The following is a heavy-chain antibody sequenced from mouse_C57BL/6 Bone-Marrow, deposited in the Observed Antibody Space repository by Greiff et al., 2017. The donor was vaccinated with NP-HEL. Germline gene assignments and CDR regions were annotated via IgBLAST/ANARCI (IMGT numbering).Heavy chain of an antibody. J-gene: IGHJ1*03. CDR2: IWWDDDK. D-gene: IGHD1-1*01. V-gene: IGHV8-8*01. CDR3: ARLLITTVVATRYFDV. CDR1: GFSLSTFGMG. Sequence: QVTLKESGPGILQPSQTLSLTCSFSGFSLSTFGMGVGWIRQPSGKGLEWLAHIWWDDDKYYNPALKRRLTISKDTSKNQVFLKIANVDTADTATYYCARLLITTVVATRYFDVWGTGTTVTVSS.